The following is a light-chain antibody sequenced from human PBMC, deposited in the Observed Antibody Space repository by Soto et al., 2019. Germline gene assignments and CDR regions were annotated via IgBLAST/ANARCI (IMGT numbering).Light chain of an antibody. CDR3: QQRSNWPPST. CDR2: DAS. V-gene: IGKV3-11*01. Sequence: EIVLTQSPATLSLSPGERATLPCRASQSVSSYLAWYQQKPGQTPRLLIYDASNRATGIPARFSGSGSGTDFTLTISSLEPEDFAVYYCQQRSNWPPSTFGPGTKVDIK. J-gene: IGKJ3*01. CDR1: QSVSSY.